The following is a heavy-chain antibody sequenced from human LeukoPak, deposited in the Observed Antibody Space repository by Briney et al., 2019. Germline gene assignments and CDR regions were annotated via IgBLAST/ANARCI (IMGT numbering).Heavy chain of an antibody. J-gene: IGHJ3*02. D-gene: IGHD3-22*01. V-gene: IGHV4-59*01. CDR3: ARGNYDNRGYSNAFDI. CDR1: GASISSSY. Sequence: SETLSLTCTVSGASISSSYWSWIRQPPGERLEWIGFIYYNGNTNSNPSLKSRVTISADTSKNQFSLKLTSVTAADTAVYYCARGNYDNRGYSNAFDIWGQGTMVTVSS. CDR2: IYYNGNT.